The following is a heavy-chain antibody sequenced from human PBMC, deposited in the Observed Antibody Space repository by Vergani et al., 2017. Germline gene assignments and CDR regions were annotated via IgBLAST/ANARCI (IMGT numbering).Heavy chain of an antibody. CDR1: GGTFSSYA. D-gene: IGHD6-19*01. Sequence: QVQLVQSGAEVKKPGSSVKVSCKASGGTFSSYAISWVRQAPGQGLEWMGGIIPIFGTANYAQKFQGRVTIAADEATSTAYMELSSLRSEDTSVYYCARGGSIAVAGTVRYWGQGTLVTVSS. CDR3: ARGGSIAVAGTVRY. CDR2: IIPIFGTA. J-gene: IGHJ4*02. V-gene: IGHV1-69*01.